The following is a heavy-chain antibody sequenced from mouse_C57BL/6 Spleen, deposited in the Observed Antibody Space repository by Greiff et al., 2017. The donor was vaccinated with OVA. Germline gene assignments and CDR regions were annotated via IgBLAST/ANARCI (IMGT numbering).Heavy chain of an antibody. V-gene: IGHV3-6*01. CDR2: ISYDGSN. Sequence: EVKLMESGPGLVKPSQSLSLTCSVTGYSITSGYFWNWIRQLPGNQLECMRYISYDGSNNYNPSLKNRISLTRDTSKNPFFLKLNSVTTEDTATYCGARDSYSYAMDYWGQGTSVTVSA. J-gene: IGHJ4*01. CDR1: GYSITSGYF. CDR3: ARDSYSYAMDY.